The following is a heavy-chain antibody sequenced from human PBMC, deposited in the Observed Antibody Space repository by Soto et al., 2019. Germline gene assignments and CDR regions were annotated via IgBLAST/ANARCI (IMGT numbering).Heavy chain of an antibody. CDR1: GYTFTSYD. CDR3: ARDRSRDLRFLEWSVDY. Sequence: ASVKVSCKAPGYTFTSYDINWVRQAPGQGLEWMGIINPSGGNTVYAQKFQDRVTMTRDTSTSTAYMELSSLRSEDTAVYYCARDRSRDLRFLEWSVDYWGQGSLVTVSS. V-gene: IGHV1-46*01. D-gene: IGHD3-3*01. CDR2: INPSGGNT. J-gene: IGHJ4*02.